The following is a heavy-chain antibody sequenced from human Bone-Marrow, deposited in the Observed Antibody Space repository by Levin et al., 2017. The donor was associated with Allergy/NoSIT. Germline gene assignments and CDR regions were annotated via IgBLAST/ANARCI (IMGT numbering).Heavy chain of an antibody. Sequence: PEASVKVSCKTSGYTFTNFWIGWVRQMPGSGLEWMGIIYPGDSDTRYSPSFQGQVTISVDKSTSTAYLLWSSLKASDTAMYYCARSDTGSSFSMDVWGQGTTVTVSS. CDR1: GYTFTNFW. D-gene: IGHD2-8*02. CDR2: IYPGDSDT. CDR3: ARSDTGSSFSMDV. J-gene: IGHJ6*02. V-gene: IGHV5-51*01.